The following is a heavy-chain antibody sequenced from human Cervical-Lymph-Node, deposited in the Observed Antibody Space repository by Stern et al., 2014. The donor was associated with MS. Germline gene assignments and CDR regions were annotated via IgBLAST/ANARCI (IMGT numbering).Heavy chain of an antibody. J-gene: IGHJ4*02. CDR2: INPSSGDT. V-gene: IGHV1-2*02. D-gene: IGHD1-14*01. Sequence: QLVQSGTEMKKPGTSVKVSCRTSGYSFTGYYLPWVRQAPGQGLEWMGWINPSSGDTNVAQKFQGRATMTRDTSVTTAYLVLSRLSLNDTAVYFCAKSTTITPLDYWGQGSLITVSS. CDR1: GYSFTGYY. CDR3: AKSTTITPLDY.